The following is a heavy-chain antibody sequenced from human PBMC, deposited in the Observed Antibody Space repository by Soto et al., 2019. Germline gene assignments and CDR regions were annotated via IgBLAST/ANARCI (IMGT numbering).Heavy chain of an antibody. CDR2: ISGSGSGR. CDR1: GFTFSTYG. CDR3: AKDDIEQYYDSSGYYRY. D-gene: IGHD3-22*01. V-gene: IGHV3-23*01. J-gene: IGHJ4*02. Sequence: GGSLRLSCAASGFTFSTYGMSWVRQAPGKGLEWVSSISGSGSGRYYADSVKGRFTISRDNPKTTLFLQMNSLRAEDTAVYFCAKDDIEQYYDSSGYYRYWGQGTQVTVSS.